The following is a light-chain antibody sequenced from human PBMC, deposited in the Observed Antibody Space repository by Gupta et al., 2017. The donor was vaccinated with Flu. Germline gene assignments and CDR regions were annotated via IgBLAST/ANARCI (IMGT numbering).Light chain of an antibody. CDR1: QSIRND. J-gene: IGKJ1*01. Sequence: AIQMPQSPSSLSASVRDRVTITCRASQSIRNDLGWYQQKPGKAPNLLIYAASSLQSGVPSRFSGSGSGTDFTLTISSLQAEDFATYYCLQDYTDPRTFGQGTRVEI. CDR3: LQDYTDPRT. V-gene: IGKV1-6*01. CDR2: AAS.